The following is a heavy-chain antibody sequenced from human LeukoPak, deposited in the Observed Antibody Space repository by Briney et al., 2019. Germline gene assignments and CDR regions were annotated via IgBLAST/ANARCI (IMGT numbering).Heavy chain of an antibody. CDR1: GFIFSSYS. Sequence: GGSLRLSCVGSGFIFSSYSMNWVRQAPGKGLEWISYISSSSGTIYYADSVKGRFTISRDNAKNSLYLQMNSLRPEDAAVYYCAKAPVTTCRGAYCYPFDYWGQGTLVTVSS. V-gene: IGHV3-48*01. D-gene: IGHD2-21*01. CDR3: AKAPVTTCRGAYCYPFDY. CDR2: ISSSSGTI. J-gene: IGHJ4*02.